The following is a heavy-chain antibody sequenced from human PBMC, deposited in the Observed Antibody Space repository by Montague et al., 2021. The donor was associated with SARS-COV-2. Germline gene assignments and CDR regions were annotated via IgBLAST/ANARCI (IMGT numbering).Heavy chain of an antibody. CDR1: VDAIRSATHH. CDR3: ARRLTGLEPPFDP. Sequence: SETLSLTCAGYVDAIRSATHHTSCLHPPPDTVLCLIVNIYYSGSTMYNPSLKSRVTMSVDTSKTQFSLHLNLVTAADTAVYYCARRLTGLEPPFDPWGQGTLGIVSS. J-gene: IGHJ5*02. V-gene: IGHV4-39*01. D-gene: IGHD1-1*01. CDR2: IYYSGST.